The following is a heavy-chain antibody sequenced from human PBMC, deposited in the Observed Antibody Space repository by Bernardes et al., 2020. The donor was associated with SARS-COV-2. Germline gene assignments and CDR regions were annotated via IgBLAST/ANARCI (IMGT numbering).Heavy chain of an antibody. CDR1: GGSISFYY. D-gene: IGHD2-8*01. CDR2: IYHSGST. CDR3: ARHGRDCTNGICQTYYYYGLDV. J-gene: IGHJ6*02. V-gene: IGHV4-59*08. Sequence: SETLSLTCSVSGGSISFYYWSWIRQAPGKGLEWIGYIYHSGSTSYNPSLKSRVTISVDTSKIQFSLKLNSVSAADTAVYYCARHGRDCTNGICQTYYYYGLDVWGQGTTVTVSS.